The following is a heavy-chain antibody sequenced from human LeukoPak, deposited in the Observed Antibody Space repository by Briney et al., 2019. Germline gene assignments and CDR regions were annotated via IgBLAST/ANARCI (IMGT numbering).Heavy chain of an antibody. CDR3: ARNGDSSGGYLFDY. CDR1: GGSFSTFY. D-gene: IGHD2-15*01. Sequence: PSETLSLTCAAYGGSFSTFYWGWIRQPPGKGLGWIGEINHSGRTNYNPSLKSRITISVDTSKNLFSLKLTSVTAAGTAVYYCARNGDSSGGYLFDYWGQGTLVTVSS. J-gene: IGHJ4*02. V-gene: IGHV4-34*01. CDR2: INHSGRT.